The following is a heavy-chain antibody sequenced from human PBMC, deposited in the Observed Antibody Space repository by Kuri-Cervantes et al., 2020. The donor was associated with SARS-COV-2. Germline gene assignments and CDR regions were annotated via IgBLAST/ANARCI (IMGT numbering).Heavy chain of an antibody. Sequence: GGSLRLSWAASGFTFSTAWMSWVRQAPGKGLEWVGHIKSKTAGGTTDYAAQVKGRFTMSRYNSKSTLYLQMNSLKTEDTAVYYCTTERGYCSSTSCYGVRWFDPWGQGTLVTVSS. CDR3: TTERGYCSSTSCYGVRWFDP. D-gene: IGHD2-2*01. V-gene: IGHV3-15*01. CDR1: GFTFSTAW. CDR2: IKSKTAGGTT. J-gene: IGHJ5*02.